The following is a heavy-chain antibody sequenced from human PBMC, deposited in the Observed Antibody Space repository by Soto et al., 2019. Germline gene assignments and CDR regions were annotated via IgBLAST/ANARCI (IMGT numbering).Heavy chain of an antibody. CDR3: ATFDYYYDSSGFPGAFDI. Sequence: ASVKVSWQASGSTFSGYAISSGGQAPGQRAEWMGGIIPIFGTANYAQKFQGRVTITADESTSTAYMELSSLRSEDTAVYYCATFDYYYDSSGFPGAFDIWGQGTMVTVSS. D-gene: IGHD3-22*01. CDR2: IIPIFGTA. V-gene: IGHV1-69*13. J-gene: IGHJ3*02. CDR1: GSTFSGYA.